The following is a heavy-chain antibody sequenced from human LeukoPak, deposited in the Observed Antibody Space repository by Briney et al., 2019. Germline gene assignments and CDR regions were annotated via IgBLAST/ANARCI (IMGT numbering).Heavy chain of an antibody. V-gene: IGHV3-23*01. Sequence: GGSLRLSCAASGFTFSSYVMSWVRQAPGKGLEWVSSISNSGGSTYYADSVKGRFTISRDNSKNTLYLQMNSLRAEDTAVYYCARDATKNYGMDAWGQGTTVTVSS. CDR2: ISNSGGST. CDR1: GFTFSSYV. J-gene: IGHJ6*02. CDR3: ARDATKNYGMDA. D-gene: IGHD1-1*01.